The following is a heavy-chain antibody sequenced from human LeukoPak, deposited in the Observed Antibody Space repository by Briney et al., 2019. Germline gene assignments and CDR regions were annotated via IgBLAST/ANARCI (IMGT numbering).Heavy chain of an antibody. CDR1: GATFTGYA. J-gene: IGHJ6*02. D-gene: IGHD5-12*01. CDR2: IIPFFGTA. Sequence: SVKASCKAPGATFTGYAISWVRQPPDQGLEWMGGIIPFFGTANYAQKFQGRVTITADESTSTAYMELSSLRSEDTAVYYCASGVQDIVATVNYYYGMDVWGQGTTVTVSS. CDR3: ASGVQDIVATVNYYYGMDV. V-gene: IGHV1-69*13.